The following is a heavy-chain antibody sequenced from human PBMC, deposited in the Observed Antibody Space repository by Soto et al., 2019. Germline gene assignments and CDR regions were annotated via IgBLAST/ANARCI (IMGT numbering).Heavy chain of an antibody. CDR3: ARGLEYYDFWSGPTGPGDY. V-gene: IGHV3-64*01. Sequence: VGSLRLSCAASGFTFSSYAMHWVRQAPGKGLEYVSAISSNGGSTYYANSVKGRFTISRDNSKNTLYLQMGSLRAEDMAVYYCARGLEYYDFWSGPTGPGDYWGQGTLVTVSS. J-gene: IGHJ4*02. CDR1: GFTFSSYA. D-gene: IGHD3-3*01. CDR2: ISSNGGST.